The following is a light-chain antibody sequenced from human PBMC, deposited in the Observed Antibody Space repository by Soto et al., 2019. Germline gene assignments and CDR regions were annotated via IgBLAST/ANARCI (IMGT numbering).Light chain of an antibody. CDR1: SSDVGSYDH. V-gene: IGLV2-14*01. CDR2: AVS. J-gene: IGLJ1*01. Sequence: QSVLTQPASVSGSPGQSITISCSLTSSDVGSYDHVAWYQQFPGKTPKLMIYAVSNRPSGVSNRFSGSKSGNTASLTISGLQAEDEADYYCISYTGSSTSYVFGTGTKVTVL. CDR3: ISYTGSSTSYV.